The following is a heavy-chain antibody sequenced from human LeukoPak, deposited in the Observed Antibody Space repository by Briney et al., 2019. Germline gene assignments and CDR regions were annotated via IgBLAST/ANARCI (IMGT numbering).Heavy chain of an antibody. V-gene: IGHV4-59*01. CDR3: ARGRWQPGY. CDR1: GGSISSYY. CDR2: VYYSGST. Sequence: SETLSLTCTVSGGSISSYYWSWIRQPPGKGLGWIGYVYYSGSTNYNPSLKSRVTISVDTSKNQFSLKLSSVTAADTAVYYCARGRWQPGYWGQGTLVTVSS. J-gene: IGHJ4*02. D-gene: IGHD5-24*01.